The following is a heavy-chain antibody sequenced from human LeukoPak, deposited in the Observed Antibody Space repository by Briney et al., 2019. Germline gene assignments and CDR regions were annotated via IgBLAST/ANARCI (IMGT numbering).Heavy chain of an antibody. Sequence: SETLSLTCTVSGGSISSGGHYWSWIRQPAGKGLDWVGHIYPSGSTNYNPSLKSRVTISIDTSKNQFSLKLSSVTAADSAVYYCAREGQQLVPPFDYWGQGTLVTVSS. CDR1: GGSISSGGHY. D-gene: IGHD6-6*01. J-gene: IGHJ4*02. V-gene: IGHV4-61*09. CDR3: AREGQQLVPPFDY. CDR2: IYPSGST.